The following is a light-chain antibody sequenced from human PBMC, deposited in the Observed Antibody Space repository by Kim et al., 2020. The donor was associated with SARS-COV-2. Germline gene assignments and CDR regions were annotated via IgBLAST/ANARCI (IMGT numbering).Light chain of an antibody. CDR1: SLGNYY. Sequence: LGQRVRITYQEDSLGNYYASWYQQKPGQAPVLVIYGKNNRPSGIPDRFSGSSSGNTASLTITGAQAEDEADYYCNSRDSSGNHWVFGGGTKVTVL. J-gene: IGLJ3*02. CDR3: NSRDSSGNHWV. V-gene: IGLV3-19*01. CDR2: GKN.